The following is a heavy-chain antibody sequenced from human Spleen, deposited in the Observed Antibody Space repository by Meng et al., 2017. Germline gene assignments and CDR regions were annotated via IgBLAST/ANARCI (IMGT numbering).Heavy chain of an antibody. D-gene: IGHD3-10*01. Sequence: GESLKISCAASGFTLSNNWMHWVRQAPGKGLVWVSRINSDGSSTTYADSVKGRFTISRDNAKNSLYLQMNSLRAEDTAVYYCARGTGVRGGDYYFDYWGQGTLVTVSS. CDR1: GFTLSNNW. CDR2: INSDGSST. V-gene: IGHV3-74*01. CDR3: ARGTGVRGGDYYFDY. J-gene: IGHJ4*02.